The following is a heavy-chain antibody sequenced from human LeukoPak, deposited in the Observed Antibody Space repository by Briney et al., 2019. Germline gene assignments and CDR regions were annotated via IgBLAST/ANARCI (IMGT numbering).Heavy chain of an antibody. Sequence: SQTLSLTCTVSGGSINSGSYYWSWIRQPAGKGLEWIGRIYTSGSIHYNPSLKSRVTISLDTSKNQFSLYCARRGGGVGVTTVDIWGQGTMVTVSS. V-gene: IGHV4-61*02. CDR3: I. CDR2: IYTSGSI. J-gene: IGHJ3*02. D-gene: IGHD1-26*01. CDR1: GGSINSGSYY.